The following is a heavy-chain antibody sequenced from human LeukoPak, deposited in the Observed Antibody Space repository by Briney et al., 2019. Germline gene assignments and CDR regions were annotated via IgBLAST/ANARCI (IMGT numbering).Heavy chain of an antibody. CDR2: VSFGSSYI. CDR3: ARASTEYAVTDGFDT. V-gene: IGHV3-21*06. Sequence: GGSLRLSCAASGFTFSKDDFHWVRQAPGKGLEWVSYVSFGSSYISYADSLKGRFTISRDDAKSSVYLEMTSLRTDDTAVYYCARASTEYAVTDGFDTWGPGTLVTVSS. D-gene: IGHD4-17*01. CDR1: GFTFSKDD. J-gene: IGHJ5*02.